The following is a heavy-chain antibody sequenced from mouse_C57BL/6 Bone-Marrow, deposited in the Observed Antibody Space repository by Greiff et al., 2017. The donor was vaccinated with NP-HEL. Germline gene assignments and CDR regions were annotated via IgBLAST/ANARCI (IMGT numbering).Heavy chain of an antibody. Sequence: EVKLLESGPGLVKPSQSLSLTCSVTGYSITSGYYWNWIRQFPGNKLEWMGYISYDGSNNYNPSLKNRISITRDTSKNQFFLKLNSVTTEDTATYYCAREGWDWYFDYWGQGTTLTVSS. J-gene: IGHJ2*01. CDR3: AREGWDWYFDY. D-gene: IGHD4-1*01. CDR1: GYSITSGYY. CDR2: ISYDGSN. V-gene: IGHV3-6*01.